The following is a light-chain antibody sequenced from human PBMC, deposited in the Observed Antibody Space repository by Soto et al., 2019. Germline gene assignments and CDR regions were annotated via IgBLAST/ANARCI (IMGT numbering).Light chain of an antibody. V-gene: IGKV3-15*01. Sequence: EIVMTQSPATLSVSPGERATLSCRASQSVSSNLAWYQKKPGQAPRLLIYGASTRATGIPARFSGSGSGTEFTLTISSLQSEDFAVYYCHHYNNWPRTFGQGTKVEIK. CDR3: HHYNNWPRT. CDR1: QSVSSN. CDR2: GAS. J-gene: IGKJ1*01.